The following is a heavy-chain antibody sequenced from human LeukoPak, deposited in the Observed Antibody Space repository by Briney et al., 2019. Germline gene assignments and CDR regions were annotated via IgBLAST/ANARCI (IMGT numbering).Heavy chain of an antibody. CDR3: ARAFRARYFDL. Sequence: SETLSLTCTVSGGSITTSSYYWGWIRQPPGKRLEWIGIIYYSGSTYYNPSLKGRVTISVDTPKNQFSLKLSSVTAADTAVYYCARAFRARYFDLWGRGTLVTVSS. CDR2: IYYSGST. D-gene: IGHD2/OR15-2a*01. J-gene: IGHJ2*01. V-gene: IGHV4-39*01. CDR1: GGSITTSSYY.